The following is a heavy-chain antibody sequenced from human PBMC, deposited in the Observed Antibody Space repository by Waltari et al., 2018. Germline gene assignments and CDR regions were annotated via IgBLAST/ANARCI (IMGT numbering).Heavy chain of an antibody. CDR1: GFSVSRNY. Sequence: VQLVESGGGLMQPGGSLRLSCAASGFSVSRNYMSWVRQAPGKGLEWVSLIYTDGTAYYADSVKGRFTISRDNSKNTLNLQMNSLRAEDTAVYCCTREDQGQPGGYWGQGTLVTVSS. J-gene: IGHJ4*02. CDR2: IYTDGTA. CDR3: TREDQGQPGGY. V-gene: IGHV3-53*01. D-gene: IGHD2-2*01.